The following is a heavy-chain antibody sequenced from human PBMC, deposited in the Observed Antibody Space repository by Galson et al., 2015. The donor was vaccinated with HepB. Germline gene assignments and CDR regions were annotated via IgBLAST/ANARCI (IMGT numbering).Heavy chain of an antibody. CDR1: GFIFSNYA. CDR3: ARPRGGRFLEWVSIDY. Sequence: SLRLSCAASGFIFSNYAMHWVRQAPGKGLEWVAVMSFDGSNKYYADSVKSRFTISRDNSKNTVYLQMNSLRAEDTAVYFCARPRGGRFLEWVSIDYWGQGTQVTVSS. V-gene: IGHV3-30-3*01. CDR2: MSFDGSNK. J-gene: IGHJ4*02. D-gene: IGHD3-3*01.